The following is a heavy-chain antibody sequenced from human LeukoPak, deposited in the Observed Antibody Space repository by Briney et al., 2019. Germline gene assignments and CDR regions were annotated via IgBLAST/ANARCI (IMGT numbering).Heavy chain of an antibody. CDR1: GGSISSYY. J-gene: IGHJ4*02. CDR2: INHSGST. V-gene: IGHV4-34*01. CDR3: ARAGIAAARDY. D-gene: IGHD6-13*01. Sequence: SETLSLTCTVSGGSISSYYWSWIRQPPGKGLEWIGEINHSGSTNYNPSLKSRVTISVDTSKNQFSLKLSSVTAADTAVYYCARAGIAAARDYWGQGTLVTVSS.